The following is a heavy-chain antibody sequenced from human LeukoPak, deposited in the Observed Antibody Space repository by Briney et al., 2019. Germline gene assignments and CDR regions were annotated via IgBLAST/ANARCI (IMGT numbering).Heavy chain of an antibody. CDR3: VRGLRELPY. Sequence: GGSLRLSCAASGFTFNTYWMTWVRQAPGRGLEWVSGIYASGDNTYYADSVKGRFTMSRDNSKNTVYLQMNSLRGEDTAVYYCVRGLRELPYWGQGTLVTVSS. D-gene: IGHD1-26*01. CDR1: GFTFNTYW. J-gene: IGHJ4*02. CDR2: IYASGDNT. V-gene: IGHV3-23*01.